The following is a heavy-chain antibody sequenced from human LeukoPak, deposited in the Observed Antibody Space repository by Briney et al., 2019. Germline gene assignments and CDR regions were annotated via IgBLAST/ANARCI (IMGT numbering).Heavy chain of an antibody. D-gene: IGHD2-8*01. CDR3: ASNDLVVYAGLY. Sequence: ASVKDSCKASGGTFSSYAISWVRQAPGQGLEWVGGIIPVFGTPNYAQKFQGRVTITTDESTSTAYMELTSLRSEDTAMYYCASNDLVVYAGLYWGQGTLVTVSS. CDR1: GGTFSSYA. V-gene: IGHV1-69*05. J-gene: IGHJ4*02. CDR2: IIPVFGTP.